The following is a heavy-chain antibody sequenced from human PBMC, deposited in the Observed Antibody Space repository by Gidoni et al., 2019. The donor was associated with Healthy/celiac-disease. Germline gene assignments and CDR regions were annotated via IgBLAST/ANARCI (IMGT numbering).Heavy chain of an antibody. CDR3: ARYPLEHRPNDAFDI. V-gene: IGHV4-31*03. CDR2: IYYSGST. CDR1: GGSISSGGYY. Sequence: QVQLQESGPGLVKPSQTLSLTCTVSGGSISSGGYYWSWIRQHPGKGLEWIGYIYYSGSTYYNPSLKSRVTISVDTSKNQFSLRLSSVTAADTAVYYCARYPLEHRPNDAFDIWGQGTMVTVSS. J-gene: IGHJ3*02. D-gene: IGHD1-1*01.